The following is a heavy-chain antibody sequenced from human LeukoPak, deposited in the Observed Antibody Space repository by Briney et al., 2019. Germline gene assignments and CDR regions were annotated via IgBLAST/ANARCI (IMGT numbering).Heavy chain of an antibody. CDR2: ISSSGRTK. Sequence: PGGSLRLSCAASGFTFSDYYMSWIRQAPGKGLEWVSYISSSGRTKYYADSVKGRFTISRDNAKYSLYLQMNGLRAEDTAVYYCARALSSGYYYHYWGQGTLVTVSS. V-gene: IGHV3-11*01. CDR3: ARALSSGYYYHY. CDR1: GFTFSDYY. D-gene: IGHD3-22*01. J-gene: IGHJ4*02.